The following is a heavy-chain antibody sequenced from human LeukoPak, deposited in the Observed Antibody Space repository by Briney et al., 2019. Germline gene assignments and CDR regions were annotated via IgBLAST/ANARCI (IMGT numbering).Heavy chain of an antibody. CDR3: AKDRRGGFIVVVLEN. V-gene: IGHV3-30*18. D-gene: IGHD2-15*01. CDR1: GFTFSSYG. CDR2: ISYDGSNK. Sequence: GRSLRLSCAASGFTFSSYGMHWVRQAPGKGLEWVAVISYDGSNKYYADSVKGRFTISRDNSKNTLYLQMNSLRAEDTAVYYCAKDRRGGFIVVVLENWGQGILVTVSS. J-gene: IGHJ4*02.